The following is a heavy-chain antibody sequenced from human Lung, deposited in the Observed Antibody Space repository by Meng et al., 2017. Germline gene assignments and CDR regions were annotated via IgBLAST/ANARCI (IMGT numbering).Heavy chain of an antibody. J-gene: IGHJ4*02. V-gene: IGHV3-30*05. Sequence: GESLKISCAASGFNLRYYGMHWVRQAPGKGLEWVALISWDGSSKAHADSVKGRFTISRDNSKNTLYLQMSSLRAEDTAVYYCAREFSNLSSGGPAVWGQGTLVTVSS. D-gene: IGHD4-11*01. CDR1: GFNLRYYG. CDR2: ISWDGSSK. CDR3: AREFSNLSSGGPAV.